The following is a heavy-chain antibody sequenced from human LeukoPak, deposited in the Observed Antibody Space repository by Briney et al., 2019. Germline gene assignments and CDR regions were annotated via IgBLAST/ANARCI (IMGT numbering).Heavy chain of an antibody. Sequence: GGSLRLSCAASGFTFSSYGMHWVRQAPGKGLEWVSGISGSGGSTYYADSVRGRFTISRDNSKNTLYLQMNSLRAEDTAVYYCAKGYNWNYVQFDYWGQGTLVTVSS. CDR1: GFTFSSYG. V-gene: IGHV3-23*01. CDR3: AKGYNWNYVQFDY. J-gene: IGHJ4*02. CDR2: ISGSGGST. D-gene: IGHD1-7*01.